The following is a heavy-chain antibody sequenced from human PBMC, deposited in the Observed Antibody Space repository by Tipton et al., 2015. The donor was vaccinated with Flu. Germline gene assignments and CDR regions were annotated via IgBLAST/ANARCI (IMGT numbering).Heavy chain of an antibody. J-gene: IGHJ5*02. V-gene: IGHV4-59*01. Sequence: TLSLTCTVSGGSISSYYWSWIRQPPGKGLEWIGYIYYSGSTNYNPSLKSRVTISVDTSKNQFSLKLSSVTAADTAVYYCARGGRELAAARGWFDPWGPGTLVPVSS. D-gene: IGHD3-10*01. CDR2: IYYSGST. CDR1: GGSISSYY. CDR3: ARGGRELAAARGWFDP.